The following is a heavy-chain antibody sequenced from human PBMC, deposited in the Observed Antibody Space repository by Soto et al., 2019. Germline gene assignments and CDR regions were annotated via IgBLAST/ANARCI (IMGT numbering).Heavy chain of an antibody. V-gene: IGHV3-43*01. J-gene: IGHJ6*02. CDR2: ISWDGGST. D-gene: IGHD3-10*01. Sequence: GGSLRLSCAASGFTFDDYTMHWVRQAPGKGLEWVSLISWDGGSTYYADSVKGRFTISRDNSKNSLYLQMNSLRTEDTALYYCAKVMRRFGGYYYYYGMDVWGQGTTVTVSS. CDR3: AKVMRRFGGYYYYYGMDV. CDR1: GFTFDDYT.